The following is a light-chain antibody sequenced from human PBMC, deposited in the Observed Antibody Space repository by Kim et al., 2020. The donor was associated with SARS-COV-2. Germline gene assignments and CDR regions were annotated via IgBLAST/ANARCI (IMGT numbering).Light chain of an antibody. CDR2: DAS. CDR3: QQNDSNPLT. Sequence: DIQMTQSPSSLSASVGDRVTITCRASQSISRCLNWYQQKPGKAPKLLIYDASSLQSGVPSRFSGSGSGTEFTLTISSLQPDDFATYYCQQNDSNPLTFGPGTKVDIK. V-gene: IGKV1-39*01. J-gene: IGKJ3*01. CDR1: QSISRC.